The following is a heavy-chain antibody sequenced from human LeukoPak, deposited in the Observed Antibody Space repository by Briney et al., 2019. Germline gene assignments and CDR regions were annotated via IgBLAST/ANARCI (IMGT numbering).Heavy chain of an antibody. CDR1: GGTFSSYA. Sequence: SVKVSCKASGGTFSSYATSWVRQAPGQGLEWMGRIIPILGIANYAQKFQGRVTITADKSTSTAYMALSSLRSEDTAVYYCARGHDYGDYYYYYGMDVWGQGTTVTVSS. V-gene: IGHV1-69*04. CDR3: ARGHDYGDYYYYYGMDV. D-gene: IGHD4-17*01. CDR2: IIPILGIA. J-gene: IGHJ6*02.